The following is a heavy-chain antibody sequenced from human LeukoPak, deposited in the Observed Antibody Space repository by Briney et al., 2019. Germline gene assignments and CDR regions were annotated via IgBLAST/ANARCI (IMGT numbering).Heavy chain of an antibody. J-gene: IGHJ3*02. V-gene: IGHV4-39*07. Sequence: SETLSLTCTVSGGSISSSSYYWGWIRQPPGKGLEWIGEINHSGSTNYNPSLKSRVTISVDTSKNQFSLKLSSVTAADTAVYYCARDQLGYAFAIWGQGTMVTVSS. CDR2: INHSGST. CDR3: ARDQLGYAFAI. D-gene: IGHD7-27*01. CDR1: GGSISSSSYY.